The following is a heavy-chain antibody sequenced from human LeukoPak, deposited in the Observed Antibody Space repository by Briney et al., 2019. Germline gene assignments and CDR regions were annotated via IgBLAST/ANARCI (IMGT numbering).Heavy chain of an antibody. J-gene: IGHJ4*02. Sequence: GESLKISCKGSGYSFTTYWIAWVRQMPGKGLEWMGMIYPGDSGTRYSPSFQGQVTISADKSISTAYLQWSSLKASDTAMYYCARLLEGVAGTWGYWGQGTLVTVS. CDR1: GYSFTTYW. CDR3: ARLLEGVAGTWGY. D-gene: IGHD6-19*01. V-gene: IGHV5-51*01. CDR2: IYPGDSGT.